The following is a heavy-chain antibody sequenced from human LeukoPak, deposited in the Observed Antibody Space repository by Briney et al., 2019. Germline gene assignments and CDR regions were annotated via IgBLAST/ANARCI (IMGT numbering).Heavy chain of an antibody. D-gene: IGHD1-26*01. Sequence: GGSLRLSCAASGFTFSSYSMNWARQAPGKGLEWGSSISSSSSYIYYADSVKGRFTSSRDNAKNSLYLQMNSLRAEDTAVYYCARVGVWVGATADDAFDIGGQETVATVSS. J-gene: IGHJ3*02. CDR2: ISSSSSYI. CDR1: GFTFSSYS. V-gene: IGHV3-21*01. CDR3: ARVGVWVGATADDAFDI.